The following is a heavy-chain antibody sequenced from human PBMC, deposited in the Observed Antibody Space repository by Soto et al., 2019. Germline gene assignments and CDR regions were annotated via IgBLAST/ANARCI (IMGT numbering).Heavy chain of an antibody. CDR2: MNPNSGNT. D-gene: IGHD3-10*01. Sequence: QVQLVQSGAEVKKPGASVKVSCKASGYTFTSYDINWVRQATGQGLEWMGWMNPNSGNTGYAQKFQGRVTMTRNTSIRTAYMELSSLSSEDTAVYYCARGKVRVVRGYYYYGMDVWGQGTTVTVSS. J-gene: IGHJ6*02. V-gene: IGHV1-8*01. CDR3: ARGKVRVVRGYYYYGMDV. CDR1: GYTFTSYD.